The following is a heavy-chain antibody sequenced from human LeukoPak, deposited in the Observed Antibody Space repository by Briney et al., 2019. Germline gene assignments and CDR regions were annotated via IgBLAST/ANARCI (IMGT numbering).Heavy chain of an antibody. CDR2: INPDNGAT. Sequence: GASVKVSCKASGYIFAHNGISWVRQAPGQGLEWMGRINPDNGATNYAQKLQGRVTITGDTSISTAYMELSSLRSDDTAVYYCTRESGSYHGNDYWGQGTLVTVSS. CDR1: GYIFAHNG. D-gene: IGHD1-26*01. J-gene: IGHJ4*02. CDR3: TRESGSYHGNDY. V-gene: IGHV1-2*06.